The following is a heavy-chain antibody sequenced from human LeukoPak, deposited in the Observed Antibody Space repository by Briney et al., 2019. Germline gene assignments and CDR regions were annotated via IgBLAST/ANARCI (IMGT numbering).Heavy chain of an antibody. Sequence: GGSLRLSCAASGFTFSSYSMNWVRQAPGRGLEWVSYISSSSSTIYYADSVKGRFTISRDNAKNSLYLQMNSLRDEDTAVYYCARDEGYSGYVDAFDIRGQGTMVTVSS. V-gene: IGHV3-48*02. J-gene: IGHJ3*02. CDR3: ARDEGYSGYVDAFDI. CDR2: ISSSSSTI. D-gene: IGHD5-12*01. CDR1: GFTFSSYS.